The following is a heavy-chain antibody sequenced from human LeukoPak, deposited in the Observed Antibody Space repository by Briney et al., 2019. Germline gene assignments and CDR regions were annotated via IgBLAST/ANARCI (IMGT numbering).Heavy chain of an antibody. CDR1: GFTFSSYG. CDR2: ISYDGSNK. J-gene: IGHJ3*02. CDR3: AREKVVTYDAFDI. D-gene: IGHD3-22*01. Sequence: GRSLRLSCAASGFTFSSYGMHWVRQAPGKGLEWVAVISYDGSNKYYADSVKGRFTISRDNSKNTLYLQMNSLRAEDTAVYYCAREKVVTYDAFDIWGQGTMVTVSS. V-gene: IGHV3-30*03.